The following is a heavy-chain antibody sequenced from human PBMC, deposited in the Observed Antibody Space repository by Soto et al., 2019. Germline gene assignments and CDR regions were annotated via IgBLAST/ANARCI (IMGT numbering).Heavy chain of an antibody. Sequence: SETLSLTCTVSGGSISSGGYYWSWIRQHPGKGLEWIGYIYYSGSTYYNPSLKSRVTISVDTSKNQFSLKLSSVTAADTAVYYCARLYSSSWYYFDSWGQGTLVTVSS. CDR3: ARLYSSSWYYFDS. D-gene: IGHD6-13*01. J-gene: IGHJ4*02. CDR1: GGSISSGGYY. V-gene: IGHV4-31*03. CDR2: IYYSGST.